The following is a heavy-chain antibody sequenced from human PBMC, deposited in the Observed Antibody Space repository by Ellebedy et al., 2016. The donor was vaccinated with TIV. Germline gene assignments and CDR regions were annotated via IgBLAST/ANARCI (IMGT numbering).Heavy chain of an antibody. CDR1: RFTFSAYW. CDR3: ARDGAYGDYSPGYYGMDV. V-gene: IGHV3-7*03. CDR2: INGDGSKK. Sequence: GGSLRLSCAASRFTFSAYWMTWVRQAPGKGLAWVANINGDGSKKYYVDSVKGRFTISRDNGKNSVYLQMNSLRAEDTALYYCARDGAYGDYSPGYYGMDVWGQGTTVTVSS. J-gene: IGHJ6*02. D-gene: IGHD4-17*01.